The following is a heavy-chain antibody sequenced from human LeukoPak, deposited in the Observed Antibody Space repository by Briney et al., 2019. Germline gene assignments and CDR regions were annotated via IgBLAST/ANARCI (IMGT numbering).Heavy chain of an antibody. CDR3: ARAPQLVPPDY. Sequence: GGSLRLSCAASGFTFSSYEMNWVRQAPGKGLEWVSYISSSSSYTNYADSVKGRFTISRDNAKNSLYLQMNSLRAEDTAVYYCARAPQLVPPDYWGQGTLVTVSS. CDR1: GFTFSSYE. D-gene: IGHD6-13*01. CDR2: ISSSSSYT. V-gene: IGHV3-21*05. J-gene: IGHJ4*02.